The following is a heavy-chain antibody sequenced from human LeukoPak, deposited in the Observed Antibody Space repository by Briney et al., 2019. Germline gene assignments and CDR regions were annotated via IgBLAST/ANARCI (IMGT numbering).Heavy chain of an antibody. Sequence: GASVKVSCKASGYTFTAYYMHWVRQAPGQGLEWMGWINPNSGSTNYAQKFQGRVTMTRDTSISTAYMELSRLRSDDTAVYYCARGSNIASYSSGWFDYWGQGTLVTVSS. CDR1: GYTFTAYY. J-gene: IGHJ4*02. CDR2: INPNSGST. CDR3: ARGSNIASYSSGWFDY. V-gene: IGHV1-2*02. D-gene: IGHD6-19*01.